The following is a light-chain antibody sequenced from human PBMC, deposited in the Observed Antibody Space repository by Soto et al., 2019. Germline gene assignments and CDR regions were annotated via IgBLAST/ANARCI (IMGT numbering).Light chain of an antibody. CDR3: CSYVGATTYV. Sequence: SALTQPRSVSGSPGQSVTISCTGTNSDVGRYNSVSWYQQLPGKAPKLMISAVSQRPSGVPDRFSGSKSGNTASLTISGLQADDEADYFCCSYVGATTYVFGSGTKLTVL. CDR1: NSDVGRYNS. CDR2: AVS. V-gene: IGLV2-11*01. J-gene: IGLJ1*01.